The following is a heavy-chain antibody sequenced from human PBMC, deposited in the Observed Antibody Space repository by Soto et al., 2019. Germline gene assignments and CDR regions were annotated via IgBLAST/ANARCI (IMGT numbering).Heavy chain of an antibody. CDR1: GGTFSSYA. CDR3: PRTPFYCSSTSCDSNTGYNWFDP. J-gene: IGHJ5*02. CDR2: IIPIFGTA. V-gene: IGHV1-69*13. Sequence: ASVKVSCKASGGTFSSYAISWVRQAPGQGLEWMGGIIPIFGTANYAQKFQGRVTITADESTSTAYMELSSLRSEDTAVYYCPRTPFYCSSTSCDSNTGYNWFDPWGQGTLVTVSS. D-gene: IGHD2-2*02.